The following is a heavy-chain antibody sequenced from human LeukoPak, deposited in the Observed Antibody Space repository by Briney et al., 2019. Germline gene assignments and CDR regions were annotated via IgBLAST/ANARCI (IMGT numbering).Heavy chain of an antibody. V-gene: IGHV3-21*01. J-gene: IGHJ4*02. CDR2: ISSSSSYI. CDR1: GFTFSSYS. D-gene: IGHD2-2*01. CDR3: ARGGDCSSTSCHDY. Sequence: GGSLRLSCAASGFTFSSYSMIWVRQAPGKGLEWVSSISSSSSYIYYADSVKGRFTISRDNAKNSLYLQMNSLRAEDTAVYYCARGGDCSSTSCHDYWGQGTLVTVSS.